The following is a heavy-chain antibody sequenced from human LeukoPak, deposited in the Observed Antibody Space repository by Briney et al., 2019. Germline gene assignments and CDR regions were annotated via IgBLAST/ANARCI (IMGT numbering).Heavy chain of an antibody. D-gene: IGHD3-16*01. CDR2: IRSTANTYAA. V-gene: IGHV3-73*01. J-gene: IGHJ4*02. Sequence: GGSLRLSCAASGFTFSDSAIHWVRQASGKGLEWVGRIRSTANTYAAAYAASVKGRFTISRDDSKNTAYLQMNSLKPEDTAVYYCTRLTDLAGTYDYVGFDYWGQGTLVTVSS. CDR3: TRLTDLAGTYDYVGFDY. CDR1: GFTFSDSA.